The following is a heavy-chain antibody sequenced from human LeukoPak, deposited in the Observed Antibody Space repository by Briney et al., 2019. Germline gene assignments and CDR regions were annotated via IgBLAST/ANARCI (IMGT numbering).Heavy chain of an antibody. V-gene: IGHV3-74*01. J-gene: IGHJ5*02. D-gene: IGHD3-3*01. Sequence: RGSLRLSCAASGFTFSSYWMHWVRQAPGKVLVWVSRIKSDGSVTSYADSVKGRFTISRDNAKNTLYLQMNSLRAEDTAVYYCARDWGSTYYDFWSGYKNWFDPWGQGTLVTVSS. CDR2: IKSDGSVT. CDR1: GFTFSSYW. CDR3: ARDWGSTYYDFWSGYKNWFDP.